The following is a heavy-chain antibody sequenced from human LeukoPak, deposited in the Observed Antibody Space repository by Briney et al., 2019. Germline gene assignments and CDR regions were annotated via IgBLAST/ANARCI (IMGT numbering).Heavy chain of an antibody. Sequence: GTLSLTCAVSGGSISSSKWWSCVRHPPGEGREWIWEIYHSGSTNYNPSLKSRVTISVQKSKNPFSLKLSSVTAADTAVYYSARERWILAAATAFDYWGQGTLVTVSS. J-gene: IGHJ4*02. V-gene: IGHV4-4*02. CDR2: IYHSGST. CDR1: GGSISSSKW. CDR3: ARERWILAAATAFDY. D-gene: IGHD2-2*03.